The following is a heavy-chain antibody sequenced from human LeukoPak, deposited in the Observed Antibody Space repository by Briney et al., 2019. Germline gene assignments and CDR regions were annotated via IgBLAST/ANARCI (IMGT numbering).Heavy chain of an antibody. CDR2: ISSSSSYI. V-gene: IGHV3-21*01. CDR3: ARDSLSGPHSGYGLDFDY. Sequence: GRSLRLSCAASGFTFDDYAMHWVRQAPGKGLEWVSSISSSSSYIYYADSVKGRFTISRDNAKNSLYLQMNSLRAEDTAVYYCARDSLSGPHSGYGLDFDYWGQGTLVTVSS. CDR1: GFTFDDYA. J-gene: IGHJ4*02. D-gene: IGHD5-12*01.